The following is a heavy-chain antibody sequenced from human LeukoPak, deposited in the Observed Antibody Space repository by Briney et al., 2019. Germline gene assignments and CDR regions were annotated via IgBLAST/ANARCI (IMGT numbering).Heavy chain of an antibody. Sequence: LPGGSLRLSCAAAGFTFSSYAMSWVRQAPGKGLEWVSAISGGGGSTYYADSVKGRFTISRDNSKNTLYLQMNSLRAEDTAVYYCALEDYVWGSYRPGGDAFDIWGQGTMVTVSS. J-gene: IGHJ3*02. CDR1: GFTFSSYA. CDR3: ALEDYVWGSYRPGGDAFDI. V-gene: IGHV3-23*01. D-gene: IGHD3-16*02. CDR2: ISGGGGST.